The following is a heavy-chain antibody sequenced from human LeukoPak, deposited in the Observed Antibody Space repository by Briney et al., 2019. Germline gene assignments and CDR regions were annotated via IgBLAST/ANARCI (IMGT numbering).Heavy chain of an antibody. Sequence: SVKVSCKASGYTFTSYGISWVRQAPGQGLEWMGRIIPILGIADYAQKFQGRVTITADKSTSTAYMELSSLRSEDTAVYYCAIQYYYGSGSYPYYFDYWGQGTLVTVSS. CDR1: GYTFTSYG. V-gene: IGHV1-69*04. J-gene: IGHJ4*02. CDR2: IIPILGIA. CDR3: AIQYYYGSGSYPYYFDY. D-gene: IGHD3-10*01.